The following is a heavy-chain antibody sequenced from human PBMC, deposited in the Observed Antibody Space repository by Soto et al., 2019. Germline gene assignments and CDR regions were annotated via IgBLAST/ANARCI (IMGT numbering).Heavy chain of an antibody. CDR1: GFTFSSYA. V-gene: IGHV3-64*02. J-gene: IGHJ6*02. CDR3: ARDLGELWFGRGSAGMDV. Sequence: EVQLVESGEGLVQPGGSLRLSCAASGFTFSSYAMHWVRQAPGKGLEYVSAISSNGGSTYYADSVKGRFTISRDNSKNTLYLQMGSLRAEDMAVYYCARDLGELWFGRGSAGMDVWGQGTTVTVSS. CDR2: ISSNGGST. D-gene: IGHD3-10*01.